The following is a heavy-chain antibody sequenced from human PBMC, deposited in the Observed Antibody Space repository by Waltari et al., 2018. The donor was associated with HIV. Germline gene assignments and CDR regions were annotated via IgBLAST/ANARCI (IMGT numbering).Heavy chain of an antibody. V-gene: IGHV4-39*01. Sequence: QLQLQESGPGLVKPSETLSLTCTVSGGSISSSSYYWGWIRQPPGKGLEWIGSIYYSGGTSYNPSRKSRVTISVDTSKNQFSLKLSSVTAADTAVYYCASRYCSSTSCPDYWGQGTLVTVSS. CDR2: IYYSGGT. D-gene: IGHD2-2*01. CDR3: ASRYCSSTSCPDY. CDR1: GGSISSSSYY. J-gene: IGHJ4*02.